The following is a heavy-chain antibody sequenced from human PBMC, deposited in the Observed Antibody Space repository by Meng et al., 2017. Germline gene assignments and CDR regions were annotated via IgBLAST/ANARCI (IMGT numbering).Heavy chain of an antibody. V-gene: IGHV1-2*06. CDR1: GYHFTGYY. J-gene: IGHJ4*02. CDR2: INPNSGGT. CDR3: ARDYREYCSGGSCYYFDY. Sequence: QGKLVQAVAEVKKPGASVKVSCKASGYHFTGYYMHWVRQAPGQGLEWMGRINPNSGGTNYAQKFQGRVTMTRDTSISTAYMELSRLRSDDTAVYYCARDYREYCSGGSCYYFDYWGQGTLVTVSS. D-gene: IGHD2-15*01.